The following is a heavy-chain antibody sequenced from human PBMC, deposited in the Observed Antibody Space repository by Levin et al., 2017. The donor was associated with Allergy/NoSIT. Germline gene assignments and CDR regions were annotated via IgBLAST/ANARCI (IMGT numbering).Heavy chain of an antibody. Sequence: GESLKISCAASGFTFSSYAMSWVRQAPGKGLEWVSAISGSGGSTYYADSVKGRFTISRDNSKNTLYLQMNSLRAEDTAVYYCAKDRDVGGWFDPWGQGTLVTVSS. V-gene: IGHV3-23*01. D-gene: IGHD5-24*01. CDR2: ISGSGGST. CDR3: AKDRDVGGWFDP. J-gene: IGHJ5*02. CDR1: GFTFSSYA.